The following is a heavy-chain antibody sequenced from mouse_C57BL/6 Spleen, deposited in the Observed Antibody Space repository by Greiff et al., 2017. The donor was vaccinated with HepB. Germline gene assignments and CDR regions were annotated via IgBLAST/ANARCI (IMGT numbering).Heavy chain of an antibody. Sequence: DVQLVESGGGLVKPGGSLKLSCAASGFTFSDYGMHWVRQAPEKGLEWVAYISSGSSTIYYADTVKGRFTISRDNAKNTLFLQMTSLRSEDTAMYYCAKHSSGYGYAMDYWGQGTSDTVSS. J-gene: IGHJ4*01. D-gene: IGHD3-2*02. V-gene: IGHV5-17*01. CDR3: AKHSSGYGYAMDY. CDR1: GFTFSDYG. CDR2: ISSGSSTI.